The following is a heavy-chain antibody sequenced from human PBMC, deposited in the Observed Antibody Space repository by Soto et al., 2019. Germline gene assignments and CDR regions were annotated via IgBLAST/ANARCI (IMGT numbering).Heavy chain of an antibody. CDR1: GFTFSSYS. V-gene: IGHV3-21*01. Sequence: GGSLRLSCAASGFTFSSYSMNWVRQAPGKGLEWVSSISSSSSYIYYADSVKGRFTISRDNAKNSLYLQMNSLRAEDTAVYYCARVNVVVVGYMDVWGKGTTVTVSS. CDR3: ARVNVVVVGYMDV. CDR2: ISSSSSYI. D-gene: IGHD2-15*01. J-gene: IGHJ6*03.